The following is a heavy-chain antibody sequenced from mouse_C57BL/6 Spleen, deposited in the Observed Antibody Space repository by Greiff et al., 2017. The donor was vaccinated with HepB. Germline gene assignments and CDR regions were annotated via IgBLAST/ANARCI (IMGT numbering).Heavy chain of an antibody. CDR3: AREGYYGSSGAWFAY. V-gene: IGHV3-6*01. CDR1: GYSITSGYY. J-gene: IGHJ3*01. D-gene: IGHD1-1*01. CDR2: ISYDGSN. Sequence: ESGPGLVKPSQSLSLTCSVTGYSITSGYYWNWIRQFPGNKLEWMGYISYDGSNNYNPSLKNRISITRDTSKNQFFLKLNSVTTEDTATYYCAREGYYGSSGAWFAYWGQGTLVTVSA.